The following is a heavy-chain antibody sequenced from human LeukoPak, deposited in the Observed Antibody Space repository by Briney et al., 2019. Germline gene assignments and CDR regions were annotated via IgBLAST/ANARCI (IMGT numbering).Heavy chain of an antibody. CDR3: ARGVYLGYCSGGSCYYYYGMDV. V-gene: IGHV4-4*07. CDR2: IYTSGST. D-gene: IGHD2-15*01. CDR1: GGSISSYY. J-gene: IGHJ6*02. Sequence: SETLSLTCTVSGGSISSYYWSWIRQPAGKGLEWIGRIYTSGSTNYNPSLKSRVTMSVDTSKNQFSLKLSSVTAADTAVYYCARGVYLGYCSGGSCYYYYGMDVWGQGTTVTVSS.